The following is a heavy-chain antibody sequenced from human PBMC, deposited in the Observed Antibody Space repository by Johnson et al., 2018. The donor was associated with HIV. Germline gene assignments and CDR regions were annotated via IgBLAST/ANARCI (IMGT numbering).Heavy chain of an antibody. Sequence: QVQLVESGGGVVQPGRSLRLSCAASGFTFSSYGMHWVRQAPGKGLEWVAVIWYDGSNKYYADSVKGRFTISRDNSKNTLYLQMNSLRAEDTAVYYCARGSRYTYDNDDAHLLHAFYIWGQGTMVTVSS. CDR2: IWYDGSNK. CDR3: ARGSRYTYDNDDAHLLHAFYI. V-gene: IGHV3-33*01. D-gene: IGHD3-22*01. J-gene: IGHJ3*02. CDR1: GFTFSSYG.